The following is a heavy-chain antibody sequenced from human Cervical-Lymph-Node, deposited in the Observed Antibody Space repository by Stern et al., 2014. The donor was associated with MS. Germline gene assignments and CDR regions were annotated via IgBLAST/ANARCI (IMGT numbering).Heavy chain of an antibody. V-gene: IGHV1-46*01. J-gene: IGHJ6*02. CDR2: INPSGGST. CDR3: AREVAGHRLGMMDV. Sequence: QVQLVQSGDEVKKPGASVQVSCKASGYTFTTYYMHWVRQAPGQGLEWMGIINPSGGSTRYAQKFRGRVTMTRDTSTSTVYMELSSLTSEDTAVYYCAREVAGHRLGMMDVWGQGTTVTVSS. CDR1: GYTFTTYY. D-gene: IGHD6-19*01.